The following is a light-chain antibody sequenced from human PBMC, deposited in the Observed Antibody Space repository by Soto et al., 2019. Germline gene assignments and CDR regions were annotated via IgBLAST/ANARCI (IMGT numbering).Light chain of an antibody. J-gene: IGKJ1*01. CDR3: QQYGSSLTT. CDR2: GAS. Sequence: EIVLTQSPGTPSLSPGERATLSCRASQSVSSSYLAWYQQKPGQAPRLLIYGASSRATGIPDRFSGSGSGTDFTLTISSLEPEDFAVYYCQQYGSSLTTFGQGTKVDIK. V-gene: IGKV3-20*01. CDR1: QSVSSSY.